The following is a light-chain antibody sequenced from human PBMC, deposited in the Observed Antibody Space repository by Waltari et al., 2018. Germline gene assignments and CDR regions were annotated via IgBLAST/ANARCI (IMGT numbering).Light chain of an antibody. J-gene: IGKJ1*01. Sequence: EIVMTQSPATLSVSPGERATLSCRASQRVSSNLAWYQQKPGQAPRLLIYGASTRATGFPARFSGSGSGTEFTLTISSLQSEDFAVYYCQQYNNWPPWTFGQGTKVEIK. CDR3: QQYNNWPPWT. V-gene: IGKV3-15*01. CDR1: QRVSSN. CDR2: GAS.